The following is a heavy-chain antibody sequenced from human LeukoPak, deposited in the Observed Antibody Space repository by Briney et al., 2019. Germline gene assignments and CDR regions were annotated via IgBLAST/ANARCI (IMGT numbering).Heavy chain of an antibody. CDR3: ARDSLYSSGWYVVNYYYYGMDA. V-gene: IGHV1-18*01. CDR2: ISAYNGNT. Sequence: ASVKVSCKASGYTFTSYGISWVRQAPGQGLEWMGWISAYNGNTNYAQKLQGRVTMTTDTSTSTAYMELRSLRSDDTAVYYCARDSLYSSGWYVVNYYYYGMDAWGQGTTVTVSS. J-gene: IGHJ6*02. CDR1: GYTFTSYG. D-gene: IGHD6-19*01.